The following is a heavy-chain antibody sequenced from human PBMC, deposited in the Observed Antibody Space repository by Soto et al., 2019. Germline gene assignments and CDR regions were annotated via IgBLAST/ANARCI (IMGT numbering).Heavy chain of an antibody. CDR3: ARENNVLPGGYFDY. CDR2: IYHSGST. D-gene: IGHD3-10*01. CDR1: GGSISSGGYS. J-gene: IGHJ4*02. V-gene: IGHV4-30-2*01. Sequence: QLQLQESGSGLVKPSQTLSLTCAVSGGSISSGGYSWSWIRQPAGKGLEWIGYIYHSGSTYYNPSFKSRVTIXVXRXXNQFSLKLSSVTAADTAVYYCARENNVLPGGYFDYWGQGTLVTVSS.